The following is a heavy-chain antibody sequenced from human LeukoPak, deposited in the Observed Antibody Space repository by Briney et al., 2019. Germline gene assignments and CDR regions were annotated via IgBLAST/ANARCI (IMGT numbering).Heavy chain of an antibody. V-gene: IGHV1-18*01. CDR1: GYTFTSYG. J-gene: IGHJ4*02. Sequence: ASVTVSFKASGYTFTSYGISWVRQAPGQGLEWMGWISANNGNTNYAQKLQGRVTITTDTSTSTAYMELRSLRSDDTAVYYCARALAAAGRGYWGQGTLVTVSS. CDR3: ARALAAAGRGY. CDR2: ISANNGNT. D-gene: IGHD6-13*01.